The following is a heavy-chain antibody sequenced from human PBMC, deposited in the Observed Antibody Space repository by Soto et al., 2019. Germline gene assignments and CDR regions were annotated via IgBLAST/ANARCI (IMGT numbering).Heavy chain of an antibody. CDR3: ARDRITTRGDAFDL. Sequence: QVQLVQSGAEVRKPGSSVKVSCKAPGGTLSTYIISWVRQAPGQGLEWMGRIIPIPDITNYAQKFQGRVTVTADRSTSTAYMELTSLKSEDTAVYYCARDRITTRGDAFDLWGQGTMVTVS. CDR2: IIPIPDIT. D-gene: IGHD3-3*01. CDR1: GGTLSTYI. J-gene: IGHJ3*01. V-gene: IGHV1-69*08.